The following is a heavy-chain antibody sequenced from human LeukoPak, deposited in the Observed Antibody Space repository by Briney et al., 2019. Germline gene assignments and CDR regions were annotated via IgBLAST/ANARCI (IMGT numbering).Heavy chain of an antibody. J-gene: IGHJ4*02. CDR3: AREGYYDSSGYYLILDY. Sequence: PGGSLRLSCAASGFTFSSYEMNWVRQAPGKGLEWVSYISSSGATIYYADSVKGRFTISRDNAKNSLYLQMNSLRAEDTAVYYCAREGYYDSSGYYLILDYWGQGTLVTVSS. V-gene: IGHV3-48*03. CDR2: ISSSGATI. D-gene: IGHD3-22*01. CDR1: GFTFSSYE.